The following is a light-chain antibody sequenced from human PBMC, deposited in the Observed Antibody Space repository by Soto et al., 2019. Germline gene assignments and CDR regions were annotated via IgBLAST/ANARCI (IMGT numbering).Light chain of an antibody. Sequence: EIVLTQSPATLSLSPGERATLSCRASQSVSSYLAGYQQKPGQAPRLLIYDASNRATGIPARFSGSGSGTDFTLTISSLEPEDFAVYYCQHRSNWPPFTFGPGTKVDIK. J-gene: IGKJ3*01. CDR1: QSVSSY. CDR3: QHRSNWPPFT. V-gene: IGKV3-11*01. CDR2: DAS.